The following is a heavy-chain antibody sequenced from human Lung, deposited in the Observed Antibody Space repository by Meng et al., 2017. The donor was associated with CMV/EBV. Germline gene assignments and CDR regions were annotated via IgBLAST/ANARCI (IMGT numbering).Heavy chain of an antibody. V-gene: IGHV3-23*01. J-gene: IGHJ4*02. Sequence: GGSXRLXCAASGFXFRTYPMSWVRQAPGKGLEWVSTISNSGGYSTYCADSVEGRFTISRDNSKNTLYLQMNSLRVDDTAVYYCAKTFYGSSWYDGYYFDYWXQGTLVTVSS. CDR3: AKTFYGSSWYDGYYFDY. CDR2: ISNSGGYST. D-gene: IGHD6-13*01. CDR1: GFXFRTYP.